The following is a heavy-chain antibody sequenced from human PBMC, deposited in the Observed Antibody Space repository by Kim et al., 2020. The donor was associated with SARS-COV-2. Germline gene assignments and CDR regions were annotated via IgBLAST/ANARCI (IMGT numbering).Heavy chain of an antibody. CDR3: ARYGSGYGDV. D-gene: IGHD3-10*01. CDR2: ISSNGGST. J-gene: IGHJ6*04. V-gene: IGHV3-64*01. Sequence: GGSLRLSCAASGFTFSSYAMHWVRQAPGKGLEYVSAISSNGGSTYYANSVKGRFTISRDNSKNTLYLQMGSLRAEDMAVYYCARYGSGYGDVWGKGTTVTVSS. CDR1: GFTFSSYA.